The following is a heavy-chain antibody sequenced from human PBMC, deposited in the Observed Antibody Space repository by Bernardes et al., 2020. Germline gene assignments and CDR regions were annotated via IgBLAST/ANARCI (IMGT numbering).Heavy chain of an antibody. Sequence: SETLSLTCTVSGGSISSSSYSWGWILQPPGKGLEWIGFIYYSGSTYYNPSLKSRVTISADTSKNQVSLKLSSVTAADTAVYYCARTLINSRHAFDCWGQGTLVTVSS. D-gene: IGHD3-10*01. CDR2: IYYSGST. CDR3: ARTLINSRHAFDC. CDR1: GGSISSSSYS. V-gene: IGHV4-39*01. J-gene: IGHJ4*02.